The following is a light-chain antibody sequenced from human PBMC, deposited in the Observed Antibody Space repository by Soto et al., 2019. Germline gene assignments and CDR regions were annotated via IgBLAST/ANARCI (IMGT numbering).Light chain of an antibody. CDR2: GIF. CDR1: QSVKNDY. V-gene: IGKV3-20*01. J-gene: IGKJ2*01. Sequence: ETVFTQFPATVSLSPGERATLDCRTGQSVKNDYLAWYQQKPGQAPRLLVYGIFNRATGVPARFSGSGSGTDFTLTISGLEPEDSAVYYCQHYDGSPRTFGQGTKMEIK. CDR3: QHYDGSPRT.